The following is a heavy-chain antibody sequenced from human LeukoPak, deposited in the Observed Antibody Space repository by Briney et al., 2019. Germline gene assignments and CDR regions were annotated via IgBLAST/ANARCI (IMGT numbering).Heavy chain of an antibody. CDR3: ATGRGGLVVDKEYDY. Sequence: GRSLRLSCAASGFTFSSYGMHWVRQAPGKGLEWVAVISYDGSNKYYADSVKGRFTSPRDNSQSTVFLQMSSLRAEDTAVYYCATGRGGLVVDKEYDYWGQGTLVTVSS. D-gene: IGHD3-22*01. CDR1: GFTFSSYG. V-gene: IGHV3-30*03. J-gene: IGHJ4*02. CDR2: ISYDGSNK.